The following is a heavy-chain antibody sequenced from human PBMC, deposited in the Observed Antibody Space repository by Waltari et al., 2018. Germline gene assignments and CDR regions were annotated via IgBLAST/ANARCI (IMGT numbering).Heavy chain of an antibody. Sequence: EVQLVESGGGLVKPGGSLRLSCAASGFTFSSYSMNWVRQAPGKGLEWVSSSSSSSSYIYYADSGKGRFTISRDNAKNSLYLQMNSLRAEDTAVYYCAPGDYVAPGWFDPWGQGTLVTVSS. CDR2: SSSSSSYI. CDR3: APGDYVAPGWFDP. J-gene: IGHJ5*02. CDR1: GFTFSSYS. V-gene: IGHV3-21*01. D-gene: IGHD4-17*01.